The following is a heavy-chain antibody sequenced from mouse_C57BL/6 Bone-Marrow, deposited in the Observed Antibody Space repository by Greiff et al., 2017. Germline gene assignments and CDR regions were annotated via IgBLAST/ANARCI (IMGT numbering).Heavy chain of an antibody. CDR1: GYTFTSYW. CDR3: AIIYYGNYAAWFAY. CDR2: IDPSDSYT. D-gene: IGHD2-1*01. Sequence: QVQLQQPGAELVMPGASVKLSCKASGYTFTSYWMHWVKQRPGQGLEWIGEIDPSDSYTNYNQKFKGKSTLTVDKSSSTAYMQLSSLTSEDSEVYYCAIIYYGNYAAWFAYWGQGTLVTVSA. J-gene: IGHJ3*01. V-gene: IGHV1-69*01.